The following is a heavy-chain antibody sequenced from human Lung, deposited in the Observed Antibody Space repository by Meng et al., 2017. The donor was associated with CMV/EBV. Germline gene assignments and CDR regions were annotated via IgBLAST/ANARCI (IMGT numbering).Heavy chain of an antibody. CDR2: ISSSSSTI. D-gene: IGHD3-16*01. J-gene: IGHJ4*02. CDR3: ARAHYDYVWGSSLYYFDY. V-gene: IGHV3-48*04. Sequence: GESLKISCSASGFPFSSYSMNWVRQAPGKGLEWVSYISSSSSTIYYADSVKGRFTSSRDNAKNSLYLQMNSLRAEDTAVYYCARAHYDYVWGSSLYYFDYWGQGXLVTVSS. CDR1: GFPFSSYS.